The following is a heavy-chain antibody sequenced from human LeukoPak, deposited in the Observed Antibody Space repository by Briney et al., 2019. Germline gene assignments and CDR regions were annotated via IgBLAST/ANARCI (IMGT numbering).Heavy chain of an antibody. CDR2: INPNSGGT. CDR3: ARRKYSSSPPHYYYYYMDV. CDR1: GYTFTGYY. V-gene: IGHV1-2*06. Sequence: ASVKVSCKASGYTFTGYYMHWVRQAPGQGLEWMGRINPNSGGTNYAQKFQGRVTMTRDTSISTAYMELSRLRSDDTAVYYCARRKYSSSPPHYYYYYMDVWGKGTTVTVSS. D-gene: IGHD6-6*01. J-gene: IGHJ6*03.